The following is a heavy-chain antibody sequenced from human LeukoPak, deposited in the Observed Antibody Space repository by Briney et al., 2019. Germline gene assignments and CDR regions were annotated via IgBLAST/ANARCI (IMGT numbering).Heavy chain of an antibody. D-gene: IGHD3-3*01. CDR1: GFTFSSYS. Sequence: GGSLRLSCAASGFTFSSYSMNWVRQAPGKGLEWVSSISSSSSYIYYADSVKGRFTISRDNAKNSLYLQMNSPRAEDTAVYYCARGRITIFGVVHYYYYMDVWGKGTTVTVSS. V-gene: IGHV3-21*01. CDR3: ARGRITIFGVVHYYYYMDV. J-gene: IGHJ6*03. CDR2: ISSSSSYI.